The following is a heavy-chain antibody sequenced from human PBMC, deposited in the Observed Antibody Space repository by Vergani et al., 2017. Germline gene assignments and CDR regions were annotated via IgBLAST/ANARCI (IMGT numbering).Heavy chain of an antibody. V-gene: IGHV3-23*01. Sequence: EVQLLESGGGLVQPGGSLRLPLPAFGFPFSSLAMSWVRQAPGKGLEWVSVISGSGGSTYYADSVKGRFTIPRDNSKNTLYLQMNSLRAEDTAVYYCARDRRGAVAVRRADYWSQGTLVTVSS. CDR3: ARDRRGAVAVRRADY. J-gene: IGHJ4*02. CDR1: GFPFSSLA. CDR2: ISGSGGST. D-gene: IGHD6-19*01.